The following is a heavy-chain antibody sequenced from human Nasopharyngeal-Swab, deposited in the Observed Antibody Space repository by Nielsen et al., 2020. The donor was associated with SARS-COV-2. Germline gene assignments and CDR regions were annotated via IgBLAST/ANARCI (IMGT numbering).Heavy chain of an antibody. J-gene: IGHJ4*02. CDR3: AKDLEYYYDSSGYWFFDY. D-gene: IGHD3-22*01. V-gene: IGHV3-23*01. CDR1: GFTFSSYA. Sequence: GESLKISYAASGFTFSSYAMSWVRQAPGKGLEWVSAISGSGGSTYYADSVKGRFTISRDNSKNTLYLQMNSLRAEDTAVYYCAKDLEYYYDSSGYWFFDYWGQGTLVTVSS. CDR2: ISGSGGST.